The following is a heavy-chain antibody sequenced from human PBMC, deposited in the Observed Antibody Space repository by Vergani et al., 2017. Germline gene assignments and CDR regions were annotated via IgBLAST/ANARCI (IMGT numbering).Heavy chain of an antibody. CDR1: GGSISSGDYY. CDR2: IYYSGST. D-gene: IGHD6-6*01. J-gene: IGHJ5*02. V-gene: IGHV4-31*03. Sequence: QVQLQESGPGLVKPSQTLSLTCTVSGGSISSGDYYWSWLRQPPGKGLEWIGYIYYSGSTYYNPSLKSRVTISVDTSKNQFSLKLSSVTAADTAVYYCARNPIAARPSHNWFDPWGQGTLVTVSS. CDR3: ARNPIAARPSHNWFDP.